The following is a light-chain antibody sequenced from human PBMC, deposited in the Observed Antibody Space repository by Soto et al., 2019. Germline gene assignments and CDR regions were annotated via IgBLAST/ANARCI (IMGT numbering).Light chain of an antibody. J-gene: IGKJ1*01. Sequence: DIQMTQSPSSLSASVGDRVTITCRASQNIKNYLNWYQQMPGKAPRLLIYAASSMQSGEHPRFSGSGSGTGFTLTISSLQPEDFATYYCKNSYSILPWTFGQGTTVDI. CDR1: QNIKNY. CDR2: AAS. CDR3: KNSYSILPWT. V-gene: IGKV1-39*01.